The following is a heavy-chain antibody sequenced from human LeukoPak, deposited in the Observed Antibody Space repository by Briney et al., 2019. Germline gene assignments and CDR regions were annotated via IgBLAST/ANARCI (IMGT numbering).Heavy chain of an antibody. CDR2: IIPIFGTA. J-gene: IGHJ4*02. D-gene: IGHD3-3*01. CDR1: GGTFSSYA. Sequence: ASVKVSCKAPGGTFSSYAISWVRQAPGQGLEWMGGIIPIFGTANYAQKFQGRVTITTDESTSTAYMELSSLRSEDTAVYYCARGTYYDFWSGYPLFDYWGQGTLVTVSS. CDR3: ARGTYYDFWSGYPLFDY. V-gene: IGHV1-69*05.